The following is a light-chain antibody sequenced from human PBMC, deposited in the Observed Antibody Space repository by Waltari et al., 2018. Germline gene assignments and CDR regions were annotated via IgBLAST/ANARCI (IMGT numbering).Light chain of an antibody. Sequence: DIQLPQSPSSLSASVGDRVTITCRASQIINTFLNWYQQKPGEAPKLLIFTASRMQGGVPSRFSGTGSGTEFSLTISSLQPDDFATYFCQQSFRIPYTFGQGTNLDI. CDR1: QIINTF. J-gene: IGKJ2*01. V-gene: IGKV1-39*01. CDR2: TAS. CDR3: QQSFRIPYT.